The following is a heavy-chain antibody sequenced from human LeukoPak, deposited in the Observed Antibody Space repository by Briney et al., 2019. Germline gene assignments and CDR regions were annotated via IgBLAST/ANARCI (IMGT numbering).Heavy chain of an antibody. V-gene: IGHV1-69*06. CDR2: IIPIFGTA. D-gene: IGHD3-16*01. CDR3: ARAFGMTHDAFDI. CDR1: GGTFSSYA. J-gene: IGHJ3*02. Sequence: SVKVSCKASGGTFSSYAISWVRQAPGQGLEWMGRIIPIFGTANYAQKFQGRVTITADKSTSTAYMGLSSLRSEDTAVYYCARAFGMTHDAFDIWGQGTMVTVSS.